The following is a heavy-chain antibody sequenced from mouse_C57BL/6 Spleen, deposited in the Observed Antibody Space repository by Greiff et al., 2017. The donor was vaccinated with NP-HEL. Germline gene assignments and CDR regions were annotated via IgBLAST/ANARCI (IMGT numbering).Heavy chain of an antibody. CDR2: INPNNGGT. CDR3: ARGGYYYFDY. J-gene: IGHJ2*01. D-gene: IGHD2-3*01. CDR1: GYTFTDYY. V-gene: IGHV1-26*01. Sequence: VQLQQSGPELVKPGASVKISCKASGYTFTDYYMNWVKQSHGKSLEWIGDINPNNGGTSYNQKLKGKATLTVDKSYSTAYMELRSLTSEDSAVYYCARGGYYYFDYWGQGTTLTVSS.